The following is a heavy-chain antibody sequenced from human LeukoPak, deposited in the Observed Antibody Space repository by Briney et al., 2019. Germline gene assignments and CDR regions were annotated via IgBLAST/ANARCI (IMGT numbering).Heavy chain of an antibody. CDR2: ISSSGSTI. V-gene: IGHV3-48*03. J-gene: IGHJ4*02. CDR1: GFTFSSYE. Sequence: GGSLRLSCAASGFTFSSYEMNWVRQAPGKGLEWVSYISSSGSTIYYADSVKGRFTISRDNAKNSLYLQMNSLRAEDTAVYYCARDLPEQTFDYWGQGTLVTVSS. D-gene: IGHD1-14*01. CDR3: ARDLPEQTFDY.